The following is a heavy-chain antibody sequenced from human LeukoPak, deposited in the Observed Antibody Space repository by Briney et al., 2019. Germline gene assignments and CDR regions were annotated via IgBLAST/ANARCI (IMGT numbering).Heavy chain of an antibody. V-gene: IGHV4-4*07. Sequence: PPETLSLTCTVSGASISDHYWSWNRQPAGKGLEWVGRIHTSGSSAYNPCLKSRITMSVATSRNQFSLNLTSVTAPDTAVYYCARSLRLGGAIGDYSVCDTFDTWGQGTMVTVSS. CDR1: GASISDHY. D-gene: IGHD3-16*02. CDR3: ARSLRLGGAIGDYSVCDTFDT. J-gene: IGHJ3*02. CDR2: IHTSGSS.